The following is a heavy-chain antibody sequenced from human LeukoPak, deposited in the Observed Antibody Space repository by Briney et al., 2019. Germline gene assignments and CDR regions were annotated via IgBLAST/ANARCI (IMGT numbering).Heavy chain of an antibody. CDR2: ISDNGVST. J-gene: IGHJ5*02. D-gene: IGHD4-17*01. CDR3: AKTGPTVTPAWFDP. V-gene: IGHV3-23*01. CDR1: GFTFSSYA. Sequence: PGGSLRLSCAASGFTFSSYAMTWVRQAPGKGLEWVSSISDNGVSTYYADSVKGRFTISRDNSRNTLYLQMNSLRAEDTAIYYCAKTGPTVTPAWFDPWGQGTLVTVSS.